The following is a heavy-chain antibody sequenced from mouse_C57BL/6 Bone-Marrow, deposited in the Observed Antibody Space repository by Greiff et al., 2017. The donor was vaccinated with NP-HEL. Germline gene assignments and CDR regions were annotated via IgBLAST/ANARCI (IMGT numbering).Heavy chain of an antibody. CDR3: ARDSPYDYGSSYYWYFDV. J-gene: IGHJ1*03. Sequence: EVQLVESGGGLVKPGGSLKLSCAASGFTFSDYGMHWVRQAPEKGLEWVAYISSGSSTIYYADTVKGRFTISRDNAKNTLFLQMTSLRSEDTAMYYCARDSPYDYGSSYYWYFDVWGTGTTVTVSS. V-gene: IGHV5-17*01. D-gene: IGHD1-1*01. CDR2: ISSGSSTI. CDR1: GFTFSDYG.